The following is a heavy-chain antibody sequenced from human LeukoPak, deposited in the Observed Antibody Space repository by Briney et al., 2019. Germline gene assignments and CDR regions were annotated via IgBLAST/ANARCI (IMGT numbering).Heavy chain of an antibody. CDR1: GGSISSGGYY. CDR2: IYYSGST. J-gene: IGHJ6*02. D-gene: IGHD3-9*01. Sequence: SQTLSLTCTVPGGSISSGGYYWSWIRQHPGKGLEWIGYIYYSGSTYYNPSLKSRVTISVDTSKNQFSLKLSSVTAADTAVYYCARDSGYYDILTGNYYYYGMDVWGQGTTVTVSS. V-gene: IGHV4-31*03. CDR3: ARDSGYYDILTGNYYYYGMDV.